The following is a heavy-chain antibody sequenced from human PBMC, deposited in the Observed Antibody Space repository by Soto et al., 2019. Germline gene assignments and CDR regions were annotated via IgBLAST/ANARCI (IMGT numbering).Heavy chain of an antibody. CDR3: ARQFARSGGSWPLFWYFDL. Sequence: SETLSLTCTVSGYSISSGYYWGWIRQPPGKGLEWIGSIYHSGSTYYNPSLKSRVTISVDTSKNQFSLKLSSVTAADTAVYYCARQFARSGGSWPLFWYFDLWGRGTLVTVSS. J-gene: IGHJ2*01. CDR1: GYSISSGYY. V-gene: IGHV4-38-2*02. CDR2: IYHSGST. D-gene: IGHD2-15*01.